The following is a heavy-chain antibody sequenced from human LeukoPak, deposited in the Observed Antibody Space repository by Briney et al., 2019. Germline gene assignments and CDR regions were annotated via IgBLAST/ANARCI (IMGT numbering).Heavy chain of an antibody. Sequence: GGSLRLSCAASGFTFDDYAMHWVRQAPGKGLEWVSGISWNSGSIGYADSVKGRFTISRDNAKNSLYLQMNSLRAEDTALYCCAKDVTYYYDSSGQLGNYFDYWGQGTLVTVSS. V-gene: IGHV3-9*01. D-gene: IGHD3-22*01. J-gene: IGHJ4*02. CDR3: AKDVTYYYDSSGQLGNYFDY. CDR2: ISWNSGSI. CDR1: GFTFDDYA.